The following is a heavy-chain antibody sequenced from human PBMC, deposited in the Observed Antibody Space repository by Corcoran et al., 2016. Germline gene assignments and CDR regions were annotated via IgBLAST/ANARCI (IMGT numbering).Heavy chain of an antibody. V-gene: IGHV3-30*18. CDR1: GFTFSSYG. D-gene: IGHD1-26*01. CDR3: AKDRLIVGVTKVVYYYGMDV. CDR2: ISYDGSNK. Sequence: QVQLVESGGGVVQPGRSLRLSCAASGFTFSSYGMHWVRQAPGKGLEWVAVISYDGSNKYYADSVKGRFTISRDNSKNTLYLQINSLRAEDTAVYYCAKDRLIVGVTKVVYYYGMDVWGQGTTVTVSS. J-gene: IGHJ6*02.